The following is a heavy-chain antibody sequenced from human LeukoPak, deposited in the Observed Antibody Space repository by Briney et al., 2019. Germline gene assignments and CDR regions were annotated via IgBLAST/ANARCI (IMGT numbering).Heavy chain of an antibody. CDR3: ARDVDTANYMDV. Sequence: SETLSLTCTVSGGSISSYYWSWIRQPPGKGLEWIGYIYYSGSTNYNPSLKSRVTISVDTSKNQFSLKLSSVTTADTAVYYCARDVDTANYMDVWGKGTTVTVSS. J-gene: IGHJ6*03. V-gene: IGHV4-59*01. CDR2: IYYSGST. CDR1: GGSISSYY. D-gene: IGHD5-18*01.